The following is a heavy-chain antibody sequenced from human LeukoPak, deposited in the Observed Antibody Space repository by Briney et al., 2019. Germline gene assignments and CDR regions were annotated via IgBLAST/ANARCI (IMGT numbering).Heavy chain of an antibody. CDR2: ISGSGGST. J-gene: IGHJ5*02. CDR1: GFTFSSYA. V-gene: IGHV3-23*01. D-gene: IGHD3-22*01. CDR3: ARGMYYYDSSGYLA. Sequence: GGSLRLSCAASGFTFSSYAMSWVRQAPGKGLEWVSAISGSGGSTYYADSVKGRFTISRDNSKNTLYLQMNSLRAEDTAVYYCARGMYYYDSSGYLAWGQGTLVTVSS.